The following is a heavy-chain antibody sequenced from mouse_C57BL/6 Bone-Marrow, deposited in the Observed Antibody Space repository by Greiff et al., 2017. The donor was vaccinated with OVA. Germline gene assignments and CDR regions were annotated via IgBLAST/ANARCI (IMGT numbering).Heavy chain of an antibody. J-gene: IGHJ2*01. CDR1: GFNIKDDY. Sequence: VQLQQSGAELVRPGASVKLSCTASGFNIKDDYMHWVKQRPEQGLEWIGWIDPENGDTEYASKFQGKATITADTCSNTAYLQLSSLTSEDTAVYYCTNYGSSYGYWGQGTTLTVSS. V-gene: IGHV14-4*01. CDR3: TNYGSSYGY. D-gene: IGHD1-1*01. CDR2: IDPENGDT.